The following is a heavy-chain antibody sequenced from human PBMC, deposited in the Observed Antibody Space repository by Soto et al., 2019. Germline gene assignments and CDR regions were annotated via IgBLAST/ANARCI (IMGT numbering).Heavy chain of an antibody. CDR3: ARHARYNDY. J-gene: IGHJ4*02. CDR2: ITYTGYT. CDR1: GASINSAY. Sequence: QVQLQESGPGLAKPSETLSLSCTVSGASINSAYWSWFRQPPGKGLEWVEYITYTGYTSYNPSLKSRVTMALDASKNQFFLKLSSVTSADTAFYYCARHARYNDYWGQGTLATVSS. V-gene: IGHV4-59*08. D-gene: IGHD1-20*01.